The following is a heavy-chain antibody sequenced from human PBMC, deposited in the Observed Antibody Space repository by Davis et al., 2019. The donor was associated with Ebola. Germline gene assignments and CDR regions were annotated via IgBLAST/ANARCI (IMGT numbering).Heavy chain of an antibody. J-gene: IGHJ4*02. D-gene: IGHD4-23*01. CDR2: IYYSGST. V-gene: IGHV4-59*08. Sequence: SETLSLTCTVSGGSISSYYWSWIRQPPGKGLEWIGYIYYSGSTNYNPSLKSRVTRSLDTSKNQFSLKLSSVTAADTAVYYCARRSYGGNPLFDYWGQGTLVTVSS. CDR3: ARRSYGGNPLFDY. CDR1: GGSISSYY.